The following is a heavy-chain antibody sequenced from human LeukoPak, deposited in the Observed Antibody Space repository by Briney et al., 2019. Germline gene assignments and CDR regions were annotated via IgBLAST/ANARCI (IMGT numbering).Heavy chain of an antibody. J-gene: IGHJ4*02. CDR2: INANGNT. D-gene: IGHD4-17*01. CDR3: ASANFGDYVF. CDR1: GGSISSYY. Sequence: PSETLSLTCTVSGGSISSYYWGWIRQPPGKGLEWIGRINANGNTHYNPSLKSRVTISVDTSINQFSLRVISVTAADTALYYCASANFGDYVFWGQGTLVTVSS. V-gene: IGHV4-39*01.